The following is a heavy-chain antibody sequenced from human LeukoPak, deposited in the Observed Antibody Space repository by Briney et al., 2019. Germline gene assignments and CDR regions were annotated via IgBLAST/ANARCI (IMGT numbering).Heavy chain of an antibody. D-gene: IGHD4-17*01. CDR2: ISDDGRNK. V-gene: IGHV3-30*18. CDR3: AKRPSDYGDYVTYFDY. J-gene: IGHJ4*02. Sequence: PGGSLRLSCAASGFSFISDGMHWDRQAPGKGLEWVGVISDDGRNKKYADSVKGRFTISRDNSKDTLYLQMNSLRDEDTAVYYCAKRPSDYGDYVTYFDYWGQGTLVTVSS. CDR1: GFSFISDG.